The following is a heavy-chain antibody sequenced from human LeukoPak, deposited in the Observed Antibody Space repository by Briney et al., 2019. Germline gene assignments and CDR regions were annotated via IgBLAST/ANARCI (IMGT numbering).Heavy chain of an antibody. D-gene: IGHD3-22*01. CDR2: IIPIFGTA. Sequence: SVKVSCKASGGTFSSYAISWVRQAPGQGLEWMGGIIPIFGTANYAQKFQGRVTITTDESTSTAYMELSSLRSEDTAVYYCARESGITMIDRGYYYMDVWGKGTTVTVSS. CDR1: GGTFSSYA. J-gene: IGHJ6*03. CDR3: ARESGITMIDRGYYYMDV. V-gene: IGHV1-69*05.